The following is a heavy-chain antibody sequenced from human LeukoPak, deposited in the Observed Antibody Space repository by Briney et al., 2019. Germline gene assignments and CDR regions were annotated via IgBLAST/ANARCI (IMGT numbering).Heavy chain of an antibody. CDR2: INHSGST. Sequence: SETLSLTCAVYGGSFSGYYWSWIRQPPGEGLEGIGEINHSGSTNYNPSLKSRVTISVDTSKNQFSLKLSSVTAADTAVYYCARGDVLLWFGEPHDAFDIWGQGTMVTVSS. CDR1: GGSFSGYY. J-gene: IGHJ3*02. V-gene: IGHV4-34*01. CDR3: ARGDVLLWFGEPHDAFDI. D-gene: IGHD3-10*01.